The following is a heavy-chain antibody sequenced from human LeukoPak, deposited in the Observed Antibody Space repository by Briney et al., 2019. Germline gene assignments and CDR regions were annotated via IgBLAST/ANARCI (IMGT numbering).Heavy chain of an antibody. CDR2: IKKDGSEK. D-gene: IGHD3-22*01. Sequence: PGGSLRLSCAASGFTFSSHWMSWVRQAPGKGLEWVANIKKDGSEKYYVDSVKGRFTISRDNAKNSLYLQMNSLRAEDTAVYYCAREAYYDSSGYYRYDYWGQGTLVTVSS. J-gene: IGHJ4*02. CDR3: AREAYYDSSGYYRYDY. V-gene: IGHV3-7*01. CDR1: GFTFSSHW.